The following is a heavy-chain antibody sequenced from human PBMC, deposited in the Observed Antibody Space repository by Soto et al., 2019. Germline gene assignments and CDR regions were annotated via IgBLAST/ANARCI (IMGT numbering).Heavy chain of an antibody. CDR3: ARYYGDYKNYFDY. J-gene: IGHJ4*02. CDR1: GGSISRSDNY. D-gene: IGHD4-17*01. CDR2: IFYSGTT. Sequence: SDTLSLTCTVTGGSISRSDNYWGWIRQPPGKGLELIGSIFYSGTTYNNPSLNSRVTLSVDTSKNQFSLKLNSVAAADTAVYYCARYYGDYKNYFDYWGQGTLVT. V-gene: IGHV4-39*01.